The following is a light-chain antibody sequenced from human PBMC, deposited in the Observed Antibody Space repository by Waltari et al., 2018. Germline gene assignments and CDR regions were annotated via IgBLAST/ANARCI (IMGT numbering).Light chain of an antibody. Sequence: QSVLPQPPSASGTPGQRVTISCSGSSSNIGSNYVYWYQQLPGTAPKLRIYSNSHRPSGVPDRCSGSKSGTSASLAISGLRSEDEADYDCATWDDSLSGSWVFGGGTKLTVL. V-gene: IGLV1-47*02. J-gene: IGLJ3*02. CDR3: ATWDDSLSGSWV. CDR1: SSNIGSNY. CDR2: SNS.